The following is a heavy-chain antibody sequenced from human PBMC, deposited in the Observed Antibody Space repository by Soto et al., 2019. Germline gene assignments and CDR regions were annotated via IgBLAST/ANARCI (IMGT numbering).Heavy chain of an antibody. V-gene: IGHV1-69*13. J-gene: IGHJ4*02. D-gene: IGHD5-12*01. CDR3: ARARNPVNHYSGYDPLYY. Sequence: GASVKVSCKASGGTFSSYAISWVRQAPGQGLEWMGGIIPIFGTANYAQKFQGRVTITADESTSTAYMELSSLRSEDTAVYYCARARNPVNHYSGYDPLYYWGQGTLVTSPQ. CDR2: IIPIFGTA. CDR1: GGTFSSYA.